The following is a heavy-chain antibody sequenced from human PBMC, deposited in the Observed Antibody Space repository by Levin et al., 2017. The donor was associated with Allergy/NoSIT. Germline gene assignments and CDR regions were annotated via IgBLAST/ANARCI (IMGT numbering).Heavy chain of an antibody. CDR3: ARHAFGEFYSPMDY. D-gene: IGHD3-10*01. V-gene: IGHV4-39*01. J-gene: IGHJ4*02. CDR2: INYSGNT. CDR1: GGSISSSSYY. Sequence: SETLSLTCSVSGGSISSSSYYWGWIRQPPGKGLEWIGSINYSGNTYYNPSLKSRVTISVDTSKNQFSLKVNSVTAADTAVYYCARHAFGEFYSPMDYWGQGTLVTVSS.